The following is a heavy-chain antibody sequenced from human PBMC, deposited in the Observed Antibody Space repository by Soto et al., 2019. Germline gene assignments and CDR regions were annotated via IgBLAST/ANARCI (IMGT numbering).Heavy chain of an antibody. D-gene: IGHD5-18*01. V-gene: IGHV1-2*04. Sequence: ASVKVSCKASGYTFTGYYMHWVRQAPGQGLEWMGWINPNSGGTNYAQKFQGWVTMTRDTSISTAYMELSRLRSDDTAVYYCARDRTHMVTMGRRYYYYGMDVWGQGTTVTVSS. CDR3: ARDRTHMVTMGRRYYYYGMDV. CDR2: INPNSGGT. CDR1: GYTFTGYY. J-gene: IGHJ6*02.